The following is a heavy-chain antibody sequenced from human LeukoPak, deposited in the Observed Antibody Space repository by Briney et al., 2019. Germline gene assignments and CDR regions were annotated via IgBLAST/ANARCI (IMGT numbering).Heavy chain of an antibody. CDR3: ARLPGGYSYGYGYYFDY. D-gene: IGHD5-18*01. J-gene: IGHJ4*02. V-gene: IGHV4-30-4*01. Sequence: SETLSLTCTVSGGSISSGDYYWSWIRQPPEKGLEWIGYIYYSGSTYYNPSLKSRVTISVDTPKTQFSLKLSSVAAADMDVYYCARLPGGYSYGYGYYFDYWGQGTLVTVSS. CDR1: GGSISSGDYY. CDR2: IYYSGST.